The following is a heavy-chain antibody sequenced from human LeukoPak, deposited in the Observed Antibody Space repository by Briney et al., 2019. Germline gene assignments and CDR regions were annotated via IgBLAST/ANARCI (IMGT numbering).Heavy chain of an antibody. D-gene: IGHD3-10*01. Sequence: ASVKVSCKASGYTFTSYGISWVRQAPGQGLEWMGWISAYNGNTNYAQKLQGRVTMTTDTSTSTAYMELRSLRSDDTAVYYCARYITMVRGGSWFDPWGQGTLVTVSS. J-gene: IGHJ5*02. CDR2: ISAYNGNT. CDR1: GYTFTSYG. CDR3: ARYITMVRGGSWFDP. V-gene: IGHV1-18*01.